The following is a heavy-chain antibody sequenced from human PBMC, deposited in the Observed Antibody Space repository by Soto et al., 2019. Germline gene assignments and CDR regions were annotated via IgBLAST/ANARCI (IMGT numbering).Heavy chain of an antibody. Sequence: GGSLRLSCAASGFTFSSYAMSWVRQAPGKGLEWVSAISGSGGSTYYADSVKGRFTISRDNSKNTLYLQMNSLRTEDTAVYYCMAAARTSYYFDYWGQGTLVTVSS. CDR1: GFTFSSYA. V-gene: IGHV3-23*01. D-gene: IGHD6-13*01. CDR3: MAAARTSYYFDY. J-gene: IGHJ4*02. CDR2: ISGSGGST.